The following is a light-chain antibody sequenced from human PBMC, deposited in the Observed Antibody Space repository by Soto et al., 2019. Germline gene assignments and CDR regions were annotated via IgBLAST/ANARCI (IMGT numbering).Light chain of an antibody. V-gene: IGLV2-14*03. CDR3: RSYTSSSTYV. CDR2: DVS. J-gene: IGLJ1*01. CDR1: SSDVGGYNF. Sequence: QSVLTQPASVFGSPGQSITFSCTGTSSDVGGYNFVSWYQQHPGKAPKLMIYDVSNRPSGVSNRSSGSKSGNTASLTISGLQAEDEADYYCRSYTSSSTYVFGTGTKVTVL.